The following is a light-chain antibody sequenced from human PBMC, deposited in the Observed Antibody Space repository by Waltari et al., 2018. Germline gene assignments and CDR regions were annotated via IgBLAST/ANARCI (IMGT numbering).Light chain of an antibody. CDR2: KAS. CDR3: QQYSTYWT. J-gene: IGKJ1*01. CDR1: QSISSW. V-gene: IGKV1-5*03. Sequence: DIQMTQSPSTLSASVGDRVTITCRASQSISSWLAWYQQKPVKAPKLLIYKASNLESGVPSRFSGSGFGTEFTLTISSLQPDDFATYYCQQYSTYWTFGQGTKVEIK.